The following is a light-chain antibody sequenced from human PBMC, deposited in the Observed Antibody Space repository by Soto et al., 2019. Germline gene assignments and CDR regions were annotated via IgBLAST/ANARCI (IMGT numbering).Light chain of an antibody. CDR3: QQHINRLS. Sequence: EIVLTQSPATLSLSPGERATLSCRASQSVSNFLAWYQQKPGQAPRLLIYHASNRATGIPAGFSGSGSGTDFTLTISALEPEDFAVYYCQQHINRLSFGGGTKVDIK. CDR2: HAS. J-gene: IGKJ4*01. V-gene: IGKV3-11*01. CDR1: QSVSNF.